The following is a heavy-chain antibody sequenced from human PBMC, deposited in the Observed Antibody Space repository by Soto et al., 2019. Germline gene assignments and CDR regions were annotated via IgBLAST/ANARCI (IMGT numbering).Heavy chain of an antibody. CDR2: INPSDGST. D-gene: IGHD5-12*01. CDR3: ARGGPEMATIGSFDY. J-gene: IGHJ4*02. CDR1: GYTFTNYF. Sequence: QGQLVQSGTEVKKPGASVKVSCKASGYTFTNYFIHWVRQAPGQGLEWMGRINPSDGSTTYAQKFQGRITMTRDSSTSTVYMEQSSLRSEGTAVYYCARGGPEMATIGSFDYWGQGTLVIVSS. V-gene: IGHV1-46*01.